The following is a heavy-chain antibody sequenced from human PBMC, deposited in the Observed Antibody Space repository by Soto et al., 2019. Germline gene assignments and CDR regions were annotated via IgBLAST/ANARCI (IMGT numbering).Heavy chain of an antibody. CDR3: ARIEQLAYYYYYYGMDV. CDR1: GYTFTSYG. J-gene: IGHJ6*02. CDR2: ISAYNGNT. Sequence: QVQLVQSGAEVKKPGASVKVSCKASGYTFTSYGISWVRQAPGQGLEWMGWISAYNGNTNYAQKLQGRVTMITDTSTSTAYMELRSLRSDDTAVYYCARIEQLAYYYYYYGMDVWGQGTTVTVSS. V-gene: IGHV1-18*04. D-gene: IGHD6-6*01.